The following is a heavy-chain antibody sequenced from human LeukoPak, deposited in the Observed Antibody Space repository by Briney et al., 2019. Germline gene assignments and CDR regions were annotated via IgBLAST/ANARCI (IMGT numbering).Heavy chain of an antibody. CDR3: ALGLQGNGAHFDN. D-gene: IGHD3-10*01. V-gene: IGHV1-2*06. Sequence: ASVRVSCKASGYMFTGHYMHWVRQAPGQGLEWMGRINPNSGDTNYAQKYQGRVTMTRDTSISTAYMDLSRLRSDDTAVYYCALGLQGNGAHFDNWGQGTLVTVSS. CDR1: GYMFTGHY. CDR2: INPNSGDT. J-gene: IGHJ4*02.